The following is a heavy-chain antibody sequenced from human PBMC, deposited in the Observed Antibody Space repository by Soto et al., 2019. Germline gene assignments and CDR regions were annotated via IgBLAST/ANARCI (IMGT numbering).Heavy chain of an antibody. CDR1: GGPITTGGYY. J-gene: IGHJ4*02. CDR2: RYYSEST. D-gene: IGHD2-15*01. Sequence: SETLSLTCTVSGGPITTGGYYWSWIRQLPGKGLEWIGHRYYSESTYYNPSLKSRVSISLDTSKNQFSLRLSFVTAADTAMYYCARTKCSGGSCYSWSLDYWGQGTPVTVSS. V-gene: IGHV4-31*03. CDR3: ARTKCSGGSCYSWSLDY.